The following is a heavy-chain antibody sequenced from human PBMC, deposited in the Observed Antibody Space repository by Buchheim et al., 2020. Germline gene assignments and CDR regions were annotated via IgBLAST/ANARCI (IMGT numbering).Heavy chain of an antibody. CDR3: ARGSGNSWHLLH. D-gene: IGHD6-13*01. Sequence: QVQLQESGPGQVKPSETLSLTCTVSXGSISSDYWSWIRQSPGKGLEWIGCIFYSGNTHYNPSLKSRVTISSDKSKKQFYLKLNSVTAADTAVYYCARGSGNSWHLLHWGQGTL. J-gene: IGHJ1*01. CDR2: IFYSGNT. CDR1: XGSISSDY. V-gene: IGHV4-59*01.